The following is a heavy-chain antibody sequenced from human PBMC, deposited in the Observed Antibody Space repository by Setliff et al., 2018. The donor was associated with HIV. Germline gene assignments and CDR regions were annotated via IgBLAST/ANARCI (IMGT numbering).Heavy chain of an antibody. Sequence: PGGSLRLSCAASGFTFKYAWICWVRQAPGKGLEWVGRIRSETSGGTRDYAAPVKGRFTVSRDDSTNSVFLQMSSLKIEDTAVYYCAADLAEYGSGEFDNWGQGTLVTVSS. V-gene: IGHV3-15*01. CDR1: GFTFKYAW. D-gene: IGHD3-10*01. CDR2: IRSETSGGTR. J-gene: IGHJ4*02. CDR3: AADLAEYGSGEFDN.